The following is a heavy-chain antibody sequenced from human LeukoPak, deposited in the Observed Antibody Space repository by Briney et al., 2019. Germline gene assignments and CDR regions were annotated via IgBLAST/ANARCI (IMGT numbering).Heavy chain of an antibody. V-gene: IGHV3-74*01. J-gene: IGHJ4*02. CDR1: GFIFSSYW. CDR3: AHGAMYQLDY. CDR2: IKSDGSST. Sequence: GGSLRLSCAASGFIFSSYWMHWVRQAPGKGLVWVSRIKSDGSSTSYADSVKGRFTISRDNAKNSLYLQMNSLRAEDTAVYYCAHGAMYQLDYWGQGTLVTVSS. D-gene: IGHD2-2*01.